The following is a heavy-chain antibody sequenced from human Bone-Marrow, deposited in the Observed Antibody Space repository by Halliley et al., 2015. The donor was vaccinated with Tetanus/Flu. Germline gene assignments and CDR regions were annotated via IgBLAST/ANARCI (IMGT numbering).Heavy chain of an antibody. Sequence: LRLSCTVSGGSISTYYWSWIRQPPGKGLEWIGCIYYSGSTNYHPSLKSRVTISIDTSKNQFSLKLNSVTAADTAVYYCAREHYDFSSGLIIGTDYWGQGTLVTVSS. CDR2: IYYSGST. CDR3: AREHYDFSSGLIIGTDY. D-gene: IGHD3-3*01. CDR1: GGSISTYY. V-gene: IGHV4-59*01. J-gene: IGHJ4*02.